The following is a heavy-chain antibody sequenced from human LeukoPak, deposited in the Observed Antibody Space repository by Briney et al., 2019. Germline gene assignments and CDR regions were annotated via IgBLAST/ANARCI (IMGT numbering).Heavy chain of an antibody. Sequence: PGGSLRLSCAASGFTFSSFAMSWVRQAPGKGLEWVSSISGSGGTTYYADSVKGRFTISRDNSKNPLYLQMNSLRAEDTAVYYCARGYGSGSYYGQIEGVADFDYWGQGTLVTVSS. V-gene: IGHV3-23*01. CDR3: ARGYGSGSYYGQIEGVADFDY. D-gene: IGHD3-10*01. CDR1: GFTFSSFA. CDR2: ISGSGGTT. J-gene: IGHJ4*02.